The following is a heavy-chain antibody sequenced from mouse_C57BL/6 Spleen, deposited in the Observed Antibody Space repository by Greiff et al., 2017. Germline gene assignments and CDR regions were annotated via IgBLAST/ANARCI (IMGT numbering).Heavy chain of an antibody. CDR3: ARHEDVYGSAGCLAY. D-gene: IGHD1-1*01. J-gene: IGHJ3*01. CDR2: FYPGSGSI. V-gene: IGHV1-62-2*01. CDR1: GYTFTEYT. Sequence: QVHVKQSGAELVKPGASVKLSCKASGYTFTEYTIHWVKQRSGQGLEWIGWFYPGSGSIKYNEKFKDKATLTADKSSSTVYMELSRLTSEDSAVYFCARHEDVYGSAGCLAYWGQGTLVTVSA.